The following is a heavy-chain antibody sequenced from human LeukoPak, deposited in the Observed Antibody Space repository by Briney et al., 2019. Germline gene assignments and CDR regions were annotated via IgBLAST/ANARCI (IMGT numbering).Heavy chain of an antibody. D-gene: IGHD2-2*01. CDR3: ARVAVPAPRFDAFDI. Sequence: ASVKVSCKASGYTFSSNYMHWVRQAPGQGLEWMGVINPSGGGTIYAQKFQGRVTMTRDTSTSTVYMELSSLKSEDTAVYYCARVAVPAPRFDAFDIWGQGTMVTVSS. V-gene: IGHV1-46*01. CDR2: INPSGGGT. CDR1: GYTFSSNY. J-gene: IGHJ3*02.